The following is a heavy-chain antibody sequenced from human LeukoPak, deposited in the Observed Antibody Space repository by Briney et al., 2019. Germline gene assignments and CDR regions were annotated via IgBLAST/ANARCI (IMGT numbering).Heavy chain of an antibody. D-gene: IGHD3-3*01. V-gene: IGHV1-8*01. CDR1: GYTFTSYD. J-gene: IGHJ4*02. CDR2: MNPNSGNT. Sequence: ASVTVSFTASGYTFTSYDINWVRQATGQGLEWMGWMNPNSGNTGYAQKFQGRVTMTRNTSISTAYMELSSLRSEDTAVYYCARGKGITIFGVVIRVKQALDYWGQGTLVTVSS. CDR3: ARGKGITIFGVVIRVKQALDY.